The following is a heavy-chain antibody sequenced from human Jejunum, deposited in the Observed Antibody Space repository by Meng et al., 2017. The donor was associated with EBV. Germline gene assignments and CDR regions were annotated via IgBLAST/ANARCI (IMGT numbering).Heavy chain of an antibody. Sequence: QWKLQQWGAGLLKPSETLSLTCAVYGGSFSDYYWTWIRQPPGKGLEWIGEINHGGGAIYNPSLKSRVTISVDTSKNQFSLKLSSVTAADTAVYYCARLGGYASGTYYPIDPWGQGTLVTVSS. CDR2: INHGGGA. J-gene: IGHJ5*02. CDR3: ARLGGYASGTYYPIDP. CDR1: GGSFSDYY. V-gene: IGHV4-34*01. D-gene: IGHD3-10*01.